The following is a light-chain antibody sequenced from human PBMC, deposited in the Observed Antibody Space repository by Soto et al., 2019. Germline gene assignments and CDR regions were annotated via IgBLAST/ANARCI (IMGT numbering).Light chain of an antibody. Sequence: EIVLTQSPGTLSLSPGERATLSCRASQSVSSTYLAWYQQKPGHSPRLLIYGASSRANGIPDRFSGSGSGTDFTLTISRLEPEDFVVYYCQQYGRSSMYTFGQGTKLDI. CDR3: QQYGRSSMYT. J-gene: IGKJ2*01. CDR1: QSVSSTY. V-gene: IGKV3-20*01. CDR2: GAS.